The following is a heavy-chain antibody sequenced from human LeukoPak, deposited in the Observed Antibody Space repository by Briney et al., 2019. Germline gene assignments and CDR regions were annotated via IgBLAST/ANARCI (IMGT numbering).Heavy chain of an antibody. J-gene: IGHJ4*02. V-gene: IGHV3-23*01. Sequence: PGGSLRLSCAASGFTFSSCAMSWVRQAPGKGLERVSAISGCGGSTYYADSEKRRFTISRDNSKNTLYLQMNSLRAEDTAVYYCAKIAFIVVVPAAPSEIDYWGQGTLVTVSS. D-gene: IGHD2-2*01. CDR2: ISGCGGST. CDR3: AKIAFIVVVPAAPSEIDY. CDR1: GFTFSSCA.